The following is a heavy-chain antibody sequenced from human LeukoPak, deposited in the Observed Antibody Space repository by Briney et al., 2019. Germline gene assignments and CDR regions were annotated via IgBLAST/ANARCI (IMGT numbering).Heavy chain of an antibody. V-gene: IGHV3-23*01. CDR1: GFTFSNYA. J-gene: IGHJ6*02. CDR3: AKGYSYGAYYYYGIDV. Sequence: PGGSLRLSCAASGFTFSNYAMSWVRQAPGKGLEWVSALSGSGGRSTYYADSVKGRFTISRDNSENTLYLQMNSLRVEDTAVYYCAKGYSYGAYYYYGIDVWGQGTTVTVSS. D-gene: IGHD5-18*01. CDR2: LSGSGGRST.